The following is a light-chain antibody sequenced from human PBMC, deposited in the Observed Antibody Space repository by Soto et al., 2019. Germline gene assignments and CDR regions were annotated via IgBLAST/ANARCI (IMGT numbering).Light chain of an antibody. J-gene: IGKJ1*01. CDR1: QNVLSD. V-gene: IGKV3-15*01. CDR3: QQYRSWPRT. Sequence: EILLTQSPATHSVSPGETATLSCRASQNVLSDLAWYQQKPGQAPRLLVYGATTRATDAPAKFRGSGSGTEFSLTISSLQSEDFATYYCQQYRSWPRTFGQGSKVEI. CDR2: GAT.